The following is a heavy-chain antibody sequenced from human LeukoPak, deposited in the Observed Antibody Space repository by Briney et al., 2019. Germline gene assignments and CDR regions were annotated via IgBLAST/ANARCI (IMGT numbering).Heavy chain of an antibody. CDR1: GSTFSNYW. CDR3: AGGSGWSFDY. Sequence: PGGSLRLSCAVSGSTFSNYWMNWVRQAPGKGLEWAANIKQDGSEKYYVDSVKGRFTISRDNAKNSLYLQMNSLRAEDTAVYYCAGGSGWSFDYWGQGTLVTVSS. CDR2: IKQDGSEK. V-gene: IGHV3-7*01. J-gene: IGHJ4*02. D-gene: IGHD6-19*01.